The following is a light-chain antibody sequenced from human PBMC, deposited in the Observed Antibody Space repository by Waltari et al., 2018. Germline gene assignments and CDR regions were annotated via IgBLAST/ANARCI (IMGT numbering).Light chain of an antibody. CDR3: QAWDSRTARV. Sequence: SYELTQPPSVSVSPGQTASITCSGDKLGDKYACWYQQKPGQSPVLVIYQDSKRPSGIPELFSGSNSGNTATLTISGTQAMDEADYYCQAWDSRTARVFGGGTKLTVL. J-gene: IGLJ2*01. CDR2: QDS. V-gene: IGLV3-1*01. CDR1: KLGDKY.